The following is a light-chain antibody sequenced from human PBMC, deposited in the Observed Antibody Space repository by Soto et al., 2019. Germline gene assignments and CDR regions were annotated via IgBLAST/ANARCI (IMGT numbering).Light chain of an antibody. Sequence: EIEMTPSQGTLALSPGESATLSCRASQSVSNNYLAWYQPKPGQAPRLLIYGASNRATGIPDRFSGSGSGTDFTLTISRLEPEDFAVYYCQQYGSSGTFGQGTKVDI. CDR1: QSVSNNY. J-gene: IGKJ1*01. CDR2: GAS. CDR3: QQYGSSGT. V-gene: IGKV3-20*01.